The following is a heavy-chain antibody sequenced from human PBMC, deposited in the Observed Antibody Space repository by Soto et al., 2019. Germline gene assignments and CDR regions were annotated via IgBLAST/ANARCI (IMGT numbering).Heavy chain of an antibody. D-gene: IGHD2-15*01. V-gene: IGHV4-59*01. Sequence: PSETLSLTCTVSGGSISSYYWSWIRQPPGKGLEWIGYIYYSGRTNYNPSLKSRVTISVDTSKNQFSLKLSFVTAADTAVYYCARVENCSGGSCSYDYYGMDVWGQGTTVTVSS. J-gene: IGHJ6*02. CDR3: ARVENCSGGSCSYDYYGMDV. CDR1: GGSISSYY. CDR2: IYYSGRT.